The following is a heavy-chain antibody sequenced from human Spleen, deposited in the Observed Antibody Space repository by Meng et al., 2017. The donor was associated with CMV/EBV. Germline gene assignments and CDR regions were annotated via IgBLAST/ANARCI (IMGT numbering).Heavy chain of an antibody. Sequence: SETLSLTCSVSGASISNTAYYWGWIRQPPGKGLDWIANIYYSGNTYYNPSLKSRVSMSVDTSKNHFSLQLRSVTAADTAVYYCARGFYCSSTCCYRYYYGMDVWGQGTTVTVSS. CDR3: ARGFYCSSTCCYRYYYGMDV. J-gene: IGHJ6*02. D-gene: IGHD2-2*01. V-gene: IGHV4-39*02. CDR2: IYYSGNT. CDR1: GASISNTAYY.